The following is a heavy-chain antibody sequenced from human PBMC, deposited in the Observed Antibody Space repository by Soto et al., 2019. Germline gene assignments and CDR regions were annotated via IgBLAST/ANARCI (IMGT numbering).Heavy chain of an antibody. Sequence: ASVKVSCKASGDTFTGHYMHWVRQAPGQGLEWMGWINPNSGGTNYAQKFQGRVTMTRDTSISTAYMELSRLRSDDTAVYYCARDRFYYGSGSYYTYYYYGMDVWGQGTTVTVSS. V-gene: IGHV1-2*02. CDR2: INPNSGGT. J-gene: IGHJ6*02. CDR3: ARDRFYYGSGSYYTYYYYGMDV. D-gene: IGHD3-10*01. CDR1: GDTFTGHY.